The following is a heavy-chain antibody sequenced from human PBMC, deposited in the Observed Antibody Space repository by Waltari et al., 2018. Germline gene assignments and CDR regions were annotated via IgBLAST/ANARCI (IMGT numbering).Heavy chain of an antibody. J-gene: IGHJ3*02. CDR2: FETEDGET. D-gene: IGHD2-8*01. CDR3: STDPFCTTSSCYEAFDI. V-gene: IGHV1-24*01. CDR1: GYSLTELS. Sequence: QVHLEQSGADVKRPGASVKVSCKVSGYSLTELSIHWVRQAPGKGPEWAGGFETEDGETGYAQRFQGRVTMTEETLTDTAYMGLGSLRYEDTAMYYCSTDPFCTTSSCYEAFDIWGQGTMVTVSS.